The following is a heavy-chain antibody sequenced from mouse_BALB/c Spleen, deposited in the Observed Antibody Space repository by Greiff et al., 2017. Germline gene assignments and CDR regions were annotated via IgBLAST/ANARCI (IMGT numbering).Heavy chain of an antibody. Sequence: EVKLVESGGGLVQPGGSLRLSCATSGFTFTDYYMSWVRQPPGKALEWLGFIRNKANGYTTEYSASVKGRFTISRDNSQSILYLQMNTLRAEDSATYYCARDMAYYGSSFAYWGQGTLVTVSA. V-gene: IGHV7-3*02. CDR1: GFTFTDYY. J-gene: IGHJ3*01. D-gene: IGHD1-1*01. CDR2: IRNKANGYTT. CDR3: ARDMAYYGSSFAY.